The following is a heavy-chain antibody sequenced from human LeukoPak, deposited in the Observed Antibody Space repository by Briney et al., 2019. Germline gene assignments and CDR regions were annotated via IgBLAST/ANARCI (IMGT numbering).Heavy chain of an antibody. CDR2: IYYSGST. J-gene: IGHJ4*02. D-gene: IGHD3-10*01. V-gene: IGHV4-59*12. CDR1: GGSISSYY. Sequence: VKPSETLSLTCTVSGGSISSYYWSWIRQPPGKGLEWIGYIYYSGSTKYNPSLKSRVTISVDTSKNQFSLKLSSVTAADTAVYYCARDREVRGVILGYFDYWGQGTLVTVSS. CDR3: ARDREVRGVILGYFDY.